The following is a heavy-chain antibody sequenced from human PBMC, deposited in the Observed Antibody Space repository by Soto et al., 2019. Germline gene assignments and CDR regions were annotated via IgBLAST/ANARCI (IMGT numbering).Heavy chain of an antibody. CDR3: ARDGSEYDFWSGYYRYYYGMDV. CDR2: ISSSGSTI. D-gene: IGHD3-3*01. CDR1: GFTFSDYY. V-gene: IGHV3-11*01. J-gene: IGHJ6*02. Sequence: GGSLRLSCAASGFTFSDYYMSWIRQAPGKGLEWVSYISSSGSTIYYADSVKGRFTISRDNAKNSLYLQMNSLRAEDTAVYYCARDGSEYDFWSGYYRYYYGMDVWGQGTTVTVSS.